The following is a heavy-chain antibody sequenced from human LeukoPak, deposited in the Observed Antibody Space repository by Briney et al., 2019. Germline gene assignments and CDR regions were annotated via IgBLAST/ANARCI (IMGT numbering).Heavy chain of an antibody. J-gene: IGHJ6*02. CDR3: ARTHITYYYDSSGYGRYYYYGMDV. CDR2: INHSGSX. V-gene: IGHV4-34*01. Sequence: SXXXXXXXXGLEWMXXINHSGSXXYNPSLKSRVTISLDTSTTQFSLNLSSVTAADTAVYYCARTHITYYYDSSGYGRYYYYGMDVWGQGTTVTVSS. D-gene: IGHD3-22*01.